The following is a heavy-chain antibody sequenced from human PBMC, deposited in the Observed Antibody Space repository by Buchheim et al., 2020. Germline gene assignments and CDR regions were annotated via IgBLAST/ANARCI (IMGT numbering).Heavy chain of an antibody. CDR1: GFTFSSYS. D-gene: IGHD6-19*01. Sequence: EVQLVESGGGLAKPGGSLRLSCAASGFTFSSYSMNWVRQAPGKGLEWVSSISSSSSYIYYADSVKGRFTNSRDNAKNSLYLQMNSLRAEDTAVYYCARDHPVYSSGYYFQHWGQGTL. J-gene: IGHJ1*01. CDR2: ISSSSSYI. CDR3: ARDHPVYSSGYYFQH. V-gene: IGHV3-21*01.